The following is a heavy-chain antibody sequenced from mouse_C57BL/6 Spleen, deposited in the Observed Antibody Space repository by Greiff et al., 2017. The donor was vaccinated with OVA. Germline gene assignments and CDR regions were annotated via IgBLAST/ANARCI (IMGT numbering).Heavy chain of an antibody. J-gene: IGHJ1*03. D-gene: IGHD1-1*01. CDR2: IYPGSGST. CDR3: AREGGSSSWYFDV. CDR1: GYTFTSYW. Sequence: QVQLQQPGAELVKPGASVQMSCKASGYTFTSYWITWVKQRPGQGLEWIGDIYPGSGSTNYNEKFKSKATLTVDTSSSTAYMQLSSLTSEDSAVYYCAREGGSSSWYFDVWGTGTTVTVSS. V-gene: IGHV1-55*01.